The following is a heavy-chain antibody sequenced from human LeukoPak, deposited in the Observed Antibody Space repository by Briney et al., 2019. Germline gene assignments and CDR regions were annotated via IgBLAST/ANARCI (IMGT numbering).Heavy chain of an antibody. Sequence: GGSLRLSCAASGFTFSSYWMSWVRQAPGKGLEWVANIKQAGSEKYYVDSVKGRFTIFRDNAKNSLHLQINSLTAEDTAVYYCARDDSSGWFYYWGQGTLVTVSS. CDR3: ARDDSSGWFYY. CDR2: IKQAGSEK. D-gene: IGHD6-19*01. CDR1: GFTFSSYW. V-gene: IGHV3-7*01. J-gene: IGHJ4*02.